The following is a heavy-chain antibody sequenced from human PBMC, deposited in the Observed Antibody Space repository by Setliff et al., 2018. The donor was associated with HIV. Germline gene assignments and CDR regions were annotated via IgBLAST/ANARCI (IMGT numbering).Heavy chain of an antibody. CDR3: ARHSYDRYFDWLLQGWFDP. D-gene: IGHD3-9*01. CDR1: GDSFSSNSNH. V-gene: IGHV4-39*01. CDR2: ISHTGKT. Sequence: SETLSLTCTVSGDSFSSNSNHWGWIRQPPGKGLEWIGSISHTGKTYYSPSLKSRVTILVDMSKTQFSLKLSSVTAADTAVYYCARHSYDRYFDWLLQGWFDPRGQGTLVTVSS. J-gene: IGHJ5*02.